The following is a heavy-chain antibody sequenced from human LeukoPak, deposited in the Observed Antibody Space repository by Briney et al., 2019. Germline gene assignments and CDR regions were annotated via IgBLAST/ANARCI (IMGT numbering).Heavy chain of an antibody. CDR1: GFTFSDYY. CDR3: ARRTAVAGITGWFDP. J-gene: IGHJ5*02. V-gene: IGHV4-34*01. Sequence: PGGSLRLSCAASGFTFSDYYMSWIRQPPGKGLEWIGEINHSGSTNYNPSLKSRVTISVDTSKNQFSLKLSSVTAADTAVYYCARRTAVAGITGWFDPWGQGTLVTVSS. CDR2: INHSGST. D-gene: IGHD6-19*01.